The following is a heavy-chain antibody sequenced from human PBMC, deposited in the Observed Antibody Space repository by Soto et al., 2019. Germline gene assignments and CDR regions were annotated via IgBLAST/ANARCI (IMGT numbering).Heavy chain of an antibody. CDR2: INPSGGST. D-gene: IGHD1-1*01. CDR1: GYTFTSYY. V-gene: IGHV1-46*01. CDR3: ARDFQEVQLEGDAFDI. Sequence: ASVKVSCKASGYTFTSYYMHWVRQAPGQGLEWMGIINPSGGSTSYAQKFQGRVTMTRDTSTSTVYMELSSLRAEDTAVYYCARDFQEVQLEGDAFDIWGQGTMVTVSS. J-gene: IGHJ3*02.